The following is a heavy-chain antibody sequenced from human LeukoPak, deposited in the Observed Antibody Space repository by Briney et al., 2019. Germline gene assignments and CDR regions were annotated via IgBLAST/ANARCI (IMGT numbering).Heavy chain of an antibody. CDR3: AREMPEVLLWFGELGRDAFDI. J-gene: IGHJ3*02. V-gene: IGHV1-2*02. Sequence: ASVKVSCKASGYTFTGYYMHWVRQAPGQGLEWMGWINPNSGGTNYAQKFQGRVTMTRDTSISTAYMELSRLRSDDTAVYYCAREMPEVLLWFGELGRDAFDIWGQGTMVTV. CDR1: GYTFTGYY. CDR2: INPNSGGT. D-gene: IGHD3-10*01.